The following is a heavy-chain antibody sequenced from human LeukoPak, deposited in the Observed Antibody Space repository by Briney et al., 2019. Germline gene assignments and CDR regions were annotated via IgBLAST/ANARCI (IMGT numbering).Heavy chain of an antibody. D-gene: IGHD6-25*01. Sequence: GGSLRLSCVASGFTFNDFWMHWVRQAPGKGPEWLSRTSKDGSDTFYADAAKGRFTASRDNAKNTVYLQVTNVRPEDTALYHCARGGYSGSYYRFSWGQRTLVTVAS. CDR3: ARGGYSGSYYRFS. CDR2: TSKDGSDT. CDR1: GFTFNDFW. V-gene: IGHV3-74*01. J-gene: IGHJ4*02.